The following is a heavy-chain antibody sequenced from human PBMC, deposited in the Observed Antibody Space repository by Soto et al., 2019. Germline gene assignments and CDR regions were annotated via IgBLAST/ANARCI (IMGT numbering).Heavy chain of an antibody. CDR2: IRSKADSYAT. CDR1: GFTFSGSA. V-gene: IGHV3-73*01. D-gene: IGHD3-3*01. J-gene: IGHJ6*02. CDR3: TRGYFANYDFWSPRVSMDV. Sequence: SLRLSCAASGFTFSGSAMHWVRQASGKGLEWVGRIRSKADSYATVYAASVKGRFTISRDDSKNTAYLQMNSLKTEDTAVYYCTRGYFANYDFWSPRVSMDVWGQGTTVTVSS.